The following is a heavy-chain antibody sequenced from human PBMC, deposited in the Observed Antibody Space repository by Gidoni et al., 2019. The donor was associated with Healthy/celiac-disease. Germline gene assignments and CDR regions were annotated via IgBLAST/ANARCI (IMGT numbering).Heavy chain of an antibody. CDR3: ARVMVDTAMVRKPYYYYMDV. V-gene: IGHV4-59*01. CDR1: GGSISSYY. CDR2: IYYSGST. D-gene: IGHD5-18*01. Sequence: QVQLQESGPGLVKPSETLPLTCTVSGGSISSYYWSWIRQPPGKGLEWIVYIYYSGSTNYNPSLKSRVTISVDTSKNHVSLKLSSVTAADTAVYYCARVMVDTAMVRKPYYYYMDVWGKGTTVTVSS. J-gene: IGHJ6*03.